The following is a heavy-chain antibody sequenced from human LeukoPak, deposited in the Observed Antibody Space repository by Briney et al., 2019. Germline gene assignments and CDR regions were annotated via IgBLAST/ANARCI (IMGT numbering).Heavy chain of an antibody. CDR2: ISSSGTTI. CDR1: GFTFRTHE. D-gene: IGHD3-10*01. CDR3: AREGSTLGSSGSGSHYNIDY. Sequence: SGGSLRLSCAASGFTFRTHEMHWVRQAPGKGPEWVSYISSSGTTIYYADSVRGRFTISRDNAKNSLYLQMNSLRAEDTAVYYCAREGSTLGSSGSGSHYNIDYWRQGTLVTVST. J-gene: IGHJ4*02. V-gene: IGHV3-48*03.